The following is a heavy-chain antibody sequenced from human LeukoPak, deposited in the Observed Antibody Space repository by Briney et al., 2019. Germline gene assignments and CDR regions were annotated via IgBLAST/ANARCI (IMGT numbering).Heavy chain of an antibody. Sequence: SETLSLTCTVSGGSISSSSYYWSWIRQHPGKSLEWIGYIYYSGSTYYNPSLKSRVTISVDTSKNQFSLKLSSVTAADTAVYYCARDAPSATGELDYWGQGTLVTVSS. CDR3: ARDAPSATGELDY. V-gene: IGHV4-31*03. CDR1: GGSISSSSYY. CDR2: IYYSGST. J-gene: IGHJ4*02. D-gene: IGHD7-27*01.